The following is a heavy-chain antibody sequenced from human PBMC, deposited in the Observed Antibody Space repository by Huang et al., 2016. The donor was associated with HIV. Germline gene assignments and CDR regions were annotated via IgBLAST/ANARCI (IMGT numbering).Heavy chain of an antibody. CDR2: MNTNTGNT. V-gene: IGHV1-8*02. D-gene: IGHD4-17*01. CDR1: GYTFTNYD. Sequence: QVHLVQSGAEVKKPGASVKVSCKASGYTFTNYDINWVRQAPGRGLEWKGWMNTNTGNTGFAQSFHGRVTMTRKTSITTAYMELTSLTSEDTAVYYCARSAYGDLDYWGLGTLVIVSS. CDR3: ARSAYGDLDY. J-gene: IGHJ4*02.